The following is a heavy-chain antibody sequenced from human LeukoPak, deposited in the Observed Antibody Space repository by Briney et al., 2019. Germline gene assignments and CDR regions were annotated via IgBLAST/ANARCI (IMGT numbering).Heavy chain of an antibody. D-gene: IGHD4-17*01. J-gene: IGHJ4*02. CDR2: FDPEDGET. CDR3: ATAWREYGDTGDPFDY. Sequence: ASVKVSCKVSGYTLTELSMHWVRQAPGKGLEWMGGFDPEDGETIYAQKFQGRVTMTEDTSTDTAYMELSSLRSEDTAVYYCATAWREYGDTGDPFDYWGQGTLVTVSS. V-gene: IGHV1-24*01. CDR1: GYTLTELS.